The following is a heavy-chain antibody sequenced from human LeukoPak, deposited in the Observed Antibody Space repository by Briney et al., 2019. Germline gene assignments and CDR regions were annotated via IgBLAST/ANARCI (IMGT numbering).Heavy chain of an antibody. Sequence: GGSLRLTCIASGFVFSRDNMNWVRQAPGKGLEWVAHISETIYYADSVRGRLTISRDNAKNSLYLQMSNLRVDDTAMYYCVREVGRPKTFYFDSWGRGTPVTVSS. CDR3: VREVGRPKTFYFDS. J-gene: IGHJ4*02. CDR2: ISETI. V-gene: IGHV3-48*04. D-gene: IGHD3-16*01. CDR1: GFVFSRDN.